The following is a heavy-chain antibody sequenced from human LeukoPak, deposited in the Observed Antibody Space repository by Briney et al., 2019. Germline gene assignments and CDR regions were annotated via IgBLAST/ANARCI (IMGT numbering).Heavy chain of an antibody. CDR1: GFTFSSYG. CDR2: ISYDGSNK. V-gene: IGHV3-30*03. Sequence: GRSLRLSCAASGFTFSSYGMHWVRQAPGKGLEWVAVISYDGSNKYYADSVKGRFTISRDNSKNTLYLQMNSLRAEDTAVYYCARSLGWTNARSAFDYWAREPWSPSPQ. J-gene: IGHJ4*02. CDR3: ARSLGWTNARSAFDY. D-gene: IGHD3/OR15-3a*01.